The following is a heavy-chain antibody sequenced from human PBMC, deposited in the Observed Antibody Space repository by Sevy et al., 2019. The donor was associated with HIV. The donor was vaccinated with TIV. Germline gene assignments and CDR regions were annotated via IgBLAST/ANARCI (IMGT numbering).Heavy chain of an antibody. V-gene: IGHV1-69*13. D-gene: IGHD3-22*01. CDR2: IIPIFGTA. CDR1: GGTFSSYA. Sequence: ASVMVSCKASGGTFSSYAISWVRQAPGQGLEWMGGIIPIFGTANYAQKFQGRVTITADESTSTAYMELSSLRSEDTAMYYCATSYYYDTSGVSPMGYWGQGTQVTVSS. CDR3: ATSYYYDTSGVSPMGY. J-gene: IGHJ4*02.